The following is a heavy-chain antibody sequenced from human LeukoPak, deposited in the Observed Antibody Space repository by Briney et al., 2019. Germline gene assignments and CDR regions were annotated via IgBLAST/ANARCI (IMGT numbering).Heavy chain of an antibody. CDR2: ISSSSSYI. CDR1: GFTFSSYS. Sequence: GGSLRLSCAASGFTFSSYSMNWVRQAPGKGLEWVSSISSSSSYIYYADSVKGRFTISRDSAKNSLYLQMNSLRAEDTAVYYCAKDRRETLWFGELLVSWGQGTLVTVSS. CDR3: AKDRRETLWFGELLVS. V-gene: IGHV3-21*04. D-gene: IGHD3-10*01. J-gene: IGHJ5*02.